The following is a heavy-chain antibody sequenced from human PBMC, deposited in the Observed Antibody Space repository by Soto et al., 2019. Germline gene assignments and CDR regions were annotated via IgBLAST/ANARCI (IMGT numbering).Heavy chain of an antibody. CDR2: VYHSGSA. CDR1: GYSISGYY. D-gene: IGHD2-2*01. Sequence: SETLSLTCSVSGYSISGYYWDWIRQSPGKGLEWIGSVYHSGSAYYNPSLKSRVTMSVDTSKNQFSLTVTSVAAADTAVYYCARDSSQNFCSGSTCYLDYWGQGALVTVSS. V-gene: IGHV4-38-2*02. CDR3: ARDSSQNFCSGSTCYLDY. J-gene: IGHJ4*02.